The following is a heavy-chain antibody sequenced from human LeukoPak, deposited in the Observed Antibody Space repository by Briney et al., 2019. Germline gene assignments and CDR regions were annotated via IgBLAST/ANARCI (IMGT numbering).Heavy chain of an antibody. CDR3: TRGSIAYYYMDV. J-gene: IGHJ6*03. CDR1: GGSISSNY. Sequence: SETLSLTCTVSGGSISSNYWSWIRHPPGKGLEWIGNIYYSGSTNYNPSLKSRVTISVDTSKNQFSLKLSSVTAADTAVYYCTRGSIAYYYMDVWGKGTTVTISS. V-gene: IGHV4-59*01. D-gene: IGHD3-22*01. CDR2: IYYSGST.